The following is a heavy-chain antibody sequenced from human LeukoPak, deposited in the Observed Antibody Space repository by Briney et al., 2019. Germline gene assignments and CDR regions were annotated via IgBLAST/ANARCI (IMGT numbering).Heavy chain of an antibody. CDR1: GGSFSGYY. CDR3: ATRDGYNHSTDY. V-gene: IGHV4-34*01. D-gene: IGHD5-24*01. CDR2: INHSGST. Sequence: SETLSLTCAVYGGSFSGYYWSWIRQPPGKGLEWIGEINHSGSTNYNPSLKSRVTISVDTSKNQFSLKLSSVTAVDTAVYYCATRDGYNHSTDYWGQGTLVTVSS. J-gene: IGHJ4*02.